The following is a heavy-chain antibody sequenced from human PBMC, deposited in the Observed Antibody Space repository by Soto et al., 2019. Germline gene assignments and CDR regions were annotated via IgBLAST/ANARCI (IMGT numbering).Heavy chain of an antibody. CDR3: ARLIHSFYSNYPLDY. CDR1: GYTFTSYG. J-gene: IGHJ4*02. CDR2: ISAYNGNT. D-gene: IGHD4-4*01. Sequence: ASVKVSCKASGYTFTSYGISWVRQAPGQGLEWMGWISAYNGNTNYAQKLQGRVTMTTDTSTSTAYMELRSLRSDDTAVYYCARLIHSFYSNYPLDYWGQGTLVTVSS. V-gene: IGHV1-18*01.